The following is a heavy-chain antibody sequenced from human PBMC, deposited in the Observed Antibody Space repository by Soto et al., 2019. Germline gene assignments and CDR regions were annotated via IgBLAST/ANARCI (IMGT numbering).Heavy chain of an antibody. Sequence: PRLSCAASGFTFNSYGMHWVRQGPGNGLEWVAFISYDSTKTYYADSVKGRFTISRDNSNSALYVQMNSLTGEDTAVYYCARTRSGWSDFHYYSLDVWGQGTTVTVSS. V-gene: IGHV3-30*03. CDR3: ARTRSGWSDFHYYSLDV. CDR1: GFTFNSYG. CDR2: ISYDSTKT. D-gene: IGHD6-13*01. J-gene: IGHJ6*02.